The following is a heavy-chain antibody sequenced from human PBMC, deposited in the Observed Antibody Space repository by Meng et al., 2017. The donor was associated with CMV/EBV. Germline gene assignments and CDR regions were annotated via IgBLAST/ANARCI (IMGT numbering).Heavy chain of an antibody. Sequence: GGSLRLSCAASGFTFSSYAMSWVRQAPGKGLEWVSAISGSGGSTCYADSVKGRFTISRDNSKNTLYLQMNSLRAEDTAVYYCAKDPYSNYARPYWGQGTLVTVSS. CDR1: GFTFSSYA. J-gene: IGHJ4*02. V-gene: IGHV3-23*01. CDR3: AKDPYSNYARPY. CDR2: ISGSGGST. D-gene: IGHD4-11*01.